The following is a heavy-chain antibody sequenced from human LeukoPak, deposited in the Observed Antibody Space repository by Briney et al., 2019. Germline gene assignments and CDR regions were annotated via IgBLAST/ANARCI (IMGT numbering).Heavy chain of an antibody. Sequence: SQTLSLTCAISGDSVSSNSVTWNWIRQSPSRGLEWLGRTYYRSTWYNDYAVSVRGRITVNPDTSKNLFSLHLNSVTPEDTAVYYCARRQTQYDCFDPWGQGILVTVSS. CDR1: GDSVSSNSVT. CDR3: ARRQTQYDCFDP. J-gene: IGHJ5*02. V-gene: IGHV6-1*01. CDR2: TYYRSTWYN. D-gene: IGHD2-2*01.